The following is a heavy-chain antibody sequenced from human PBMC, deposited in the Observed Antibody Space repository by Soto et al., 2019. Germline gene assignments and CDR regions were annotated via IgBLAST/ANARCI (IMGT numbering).Heavy chain of an antibody. CDR1: GASISSGGYY. CDR3: ARDGRGRGIAVAGRFWYFDL. J-gene: IGHJ2*01. CDR2: IYYSGST. V-gene: IGHV4-31*03. D-gene: IGHD6-19*01. Sequence: QVQLQESGPGLVKPSQTLSLTCTVSGASISSGGYYWNWIRQHPGKGLEWIGYIYYSGSTYYNPSLKRRVTIAVDTSKNEFSLKLSAGTAADTAVYYCARDGRGRGIAVAGRFWYFDLWGRGTLVTVSS.